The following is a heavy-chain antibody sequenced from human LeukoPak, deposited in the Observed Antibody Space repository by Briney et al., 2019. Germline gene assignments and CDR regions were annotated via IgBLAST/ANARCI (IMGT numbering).Heavy chain of an antibody. Sequence: PGGSLSLSCAASGFTFSSYEMNWVRQAPGKGLEWLSYISSSGSSIYYADSVTGRFTISRDNAKNSLYLQMNTLRAEDTAVYYCARAQQWLGSYMDVCGKATTVTVSS. V-gene: IGHV3-48*03. CDR2: ISSSGSSI. D-gene: IGHD6-19*01. CDR1: GFTFSSYE. J-gene: IGHJ6*03. CDR3: ARAQQWLGSYMDV.